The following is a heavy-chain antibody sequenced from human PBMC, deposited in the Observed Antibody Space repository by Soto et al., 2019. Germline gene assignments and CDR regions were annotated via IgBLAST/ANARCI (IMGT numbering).Heavy chain of an antibody. Sequence: EVQLVESGGGLVQPGRSLRLSCAASGFTFDDYAMHWVRQAPGKGLEWVSGISWNSGSIGYADSVKGRFTISRDNAKNSLYLQMNRLRAEDTALYYCAKDGYLGAVAFDYWGQGTLVTVSS. CDR3: AKDGYLGAVAFDY. CDR1: GFTFDDYA. CDR2: ISWNSGSI. J-gene: IGHJ4*02. V-gene: IGHV3-9*01. D-gene: IGHD6-19*01.